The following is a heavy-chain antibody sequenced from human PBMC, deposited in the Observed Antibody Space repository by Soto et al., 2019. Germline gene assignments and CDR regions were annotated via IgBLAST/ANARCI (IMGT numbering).Heavy chain of an antibody. CDR2: ISGSGTIT. V-gene: IGHV3-23*01. D-gene: IGHD2-15*01. Sequence: EVQLLESGGGLVQPGGSLRLSCAASGFPFSSRAMSWVRQAPGKGLEWVSAISGSGTITYYADSVKGRFTISRDTPKNTLYLQMNRLRADDTAVYYCAEWARYCSGADCRAWGQGTLVTVSS. CDR1: GFPFSSRA. CDR3: AEWARYCSGADCRA. J-gene: IGHJ5*02.